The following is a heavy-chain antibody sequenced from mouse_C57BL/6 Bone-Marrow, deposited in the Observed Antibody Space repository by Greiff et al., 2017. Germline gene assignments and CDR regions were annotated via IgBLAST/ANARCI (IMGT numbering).Heavy chain of an antibody. D-gene: IGHD1-1*01. CDR1: GFTFSSYT. Sequence: EVKLVESGGGLVKPGGSLTLSCAASGFTFSSYTMSWVRQTPEKRLQWVAAISGGGGNTYYPDSVQGRFTISRDNDKNILYLQMSSLRSEDTALYYCSRQVTTVLATKYFDVWGTGTTVTVSS. CDR3: SRQVTTVLATKYFDV. V-gene: IGHV5-9*01. CDR2: ISGGGGNT. J-gene: IGHJ1*03.